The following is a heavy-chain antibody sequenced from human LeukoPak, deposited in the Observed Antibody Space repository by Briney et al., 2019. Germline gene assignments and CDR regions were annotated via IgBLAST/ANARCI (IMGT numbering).Heavy chain of an antibody. CDR2: IRFDESRT. CDR1: GFTFSNYG. J-gene: IGHJ4*02. CDR3: AKALVLTVAGTYYVDH. Sequence: GGSLRLSCAASGFTFSNYGMPWVRQAPGKGLEWVAFIRFDESRTFYGDSVKGRFIIPRDNSENTLFLHMHSLRPEDTAVYYCAKALVLTVAGTYYVDHWGQGTLVTVSS. D-gene: IGHD6-19*01. V-gene: IGHV3-30*02.